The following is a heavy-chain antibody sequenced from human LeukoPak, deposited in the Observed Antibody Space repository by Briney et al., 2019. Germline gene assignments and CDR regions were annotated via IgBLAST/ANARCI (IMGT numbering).Heavy chain of an antibody. CDR1: GFTFSSYA. CDR3: TRDRGMATIDY. J-gene: IGHJ4*02. Sequence: GGSLRLSCAASGFTFSSYAMSWVRQAPGKGLVWVSRINSDGSSTSYADSVKGRFTISRDNAKNTLYLQMNSLRAEDTAVYYCTRDRGMATIDYWGQGTLVTVSS. V-gene: IGHV3-74*01. CDR2: INSDGSST. D-gene: IGHD5-24*01.